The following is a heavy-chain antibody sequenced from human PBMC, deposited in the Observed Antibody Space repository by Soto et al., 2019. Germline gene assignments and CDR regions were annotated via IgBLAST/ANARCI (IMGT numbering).Heavy chain of an antibody. CDR1: GFSISTHA. CDR2: ISNSGDVT. V-gene: IGHV3-23*01. J-gene: IGHJ5*02. CDR3: AKGRISPWDP. Sequence: DVQLLEAGGGLVQPGGSLRLSCSASGFSISTHAMTWVRQAPGKGLEWVSAISNSGDVTYYADSVKGRFIISRDNSKNTLYLQVNSLSAEDTAIYFCAKGRISPWDPWGQGTLVTVSS. D-gene: IGHD3-10*01.